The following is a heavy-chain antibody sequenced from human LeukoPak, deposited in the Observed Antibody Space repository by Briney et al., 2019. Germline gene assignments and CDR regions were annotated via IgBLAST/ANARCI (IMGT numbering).Heavy chain of an antibody. D-gene: IGHD2-8*01. J-gene: IGHJ4*02. CDR1: GGSMRTTSYY. CDR3: AGLGGGVALDY. V-gene: IGHV4-39*01. Sequence: PSETLSLTCSVSGGSMRTTSYYWDWIRQPPGKGLEWIGTIYYDGSSSHYTPSLKSRVTMFVDTAKNQFSLNLSSVTATDTAVYYCAGLGGGVALDYWGQGLLVTVSS. CDR2: IYYDGSS.